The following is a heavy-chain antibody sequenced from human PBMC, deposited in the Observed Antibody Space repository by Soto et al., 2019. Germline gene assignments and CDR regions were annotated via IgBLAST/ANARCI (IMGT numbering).Heavy chain of an antibody. J-gene: IGHJ3*01. V-gene: IGHV1-45*02. CDR1: GYTFTYRY. D-gene: IGHD1-26*01. Sequence: ASVKVSCKASGYTFTYRYLHWVRQAPGQALEWMGWITPFNGNTNYAQKFQDRVTITRDRSMSTAYMELSSLRSEDTAMYYCASLTTSRRQDLWGQGPMVTVSS. CDR3: ASLTTSRRQDL. CDR2: ITPFNGNT.